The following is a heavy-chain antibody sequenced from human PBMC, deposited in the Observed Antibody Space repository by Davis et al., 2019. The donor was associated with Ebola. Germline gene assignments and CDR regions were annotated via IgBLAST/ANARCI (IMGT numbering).Heavy chain of an antibody. CDR1: CYSFTTYG. CDR3: AGGVSEYSSGWYSPYYYYGMDV. CDR2: IISHNGNT. J-gene: IGHJ6*02. D-gene: IGHD6-19*01. V-gene: IGHV1-18*01. Sequence: ASVQVSCSASCYSFTTYGFICVLQPPRQGREWMGWIISHNGNTNYSQKFHGRGTMTTDKSTTTAYLLLRSMRSDDTAAYYCAGGVSEYSSGWYSPYYYYGMDVWGQGTTVTVSS.